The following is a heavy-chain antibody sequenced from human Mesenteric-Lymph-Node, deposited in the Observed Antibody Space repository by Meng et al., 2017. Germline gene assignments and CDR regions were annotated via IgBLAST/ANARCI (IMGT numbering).Heavy chain of an antibody. D-gene: IGHD4-17*01. CDR2: IYYSGST. CDR3: ARGKTTVTHRVRPYFDY. CDR1: GGAISSYY. J-gene: IGHJ4*02. V-gene: IGHV4-59*12. Sequence: SETLSLTCTVSGGAISSYYWSWIRQPPGKGLEWIGYIYYSGSTNYHPSLKSRVTISVDTSKNQFSLKLSSVTAADTAVYYCARGKTTVTHRVRPYFDYWGQGTLVTVSS.